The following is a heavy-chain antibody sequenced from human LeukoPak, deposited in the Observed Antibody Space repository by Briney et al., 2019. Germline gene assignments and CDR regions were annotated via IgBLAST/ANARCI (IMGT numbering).Heavy chain of an antibody. D-gene: IGHD1-26*01. CDR2: ISYDGSNK. CDR1: GFTFSSYA. J-gene: IGHJ4*02. CDR3: AKGQYSGSYYEPQDLDY. Sequence: GGSLRLSCAASGFTFSSYAMSWVRQAPGKGLEWVAVISYDGSNKYYADSVKGRFTISRDNSKNTLYLQMNSLRAEDTAVYYCAKGQYSGSYYEPQDLDYWGQGTLVTVSS. V-gene: IGHV3-30*18.